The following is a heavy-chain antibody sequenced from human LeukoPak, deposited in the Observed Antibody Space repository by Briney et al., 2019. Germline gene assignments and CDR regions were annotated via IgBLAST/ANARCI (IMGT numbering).Heavy chain of an antibody. D-gene: IGHD5-18*01. CDR3: AREGYTAMGYDY. J-gene: IGHJ4*02. V-gene: IGHV3-21*01. Sequence: GASLRLSCAASGFTFSSYNMNWVRQAPGKGLEWVSSTTSSSYIYYADSVKGRFTISRDNSKNTLYLQMNSLRAEDTAVYYCAREGYTAMGYDYWGQGTLVTVSS. CDR1: GFTFSSYN. CDR2: TTSSSYI.